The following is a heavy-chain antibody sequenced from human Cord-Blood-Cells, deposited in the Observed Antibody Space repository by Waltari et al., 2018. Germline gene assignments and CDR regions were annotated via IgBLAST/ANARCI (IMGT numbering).Heavy chain of an antibody. J-gene: IGHJ3*02. CDR2: INPNSGGT. Sequence: QVQLVQSGAEVKKPGASVKVSCQASGYTFPGYYMHWVRQAPGQGLEWMGWINPNSGGTNYAQKFQGRVTMTRDTSISTAYMELSRLRSDDTAVYYCARGLSQQLVLDAFDIWGQGTMVTVSS. CDR1: GYTFPGYY. D-gene: IGHD6-13*01. V-gene: IGHV1-2*02. CDR3: ARGLSQQLVLDAFDI.